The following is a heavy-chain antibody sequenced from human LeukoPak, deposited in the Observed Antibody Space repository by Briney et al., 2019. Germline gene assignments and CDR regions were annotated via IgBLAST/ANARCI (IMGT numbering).Heavy chain of an antibody. CDR2: IRYDGSNK. CDR1: GFTFSSYG. V-gene: IGHV3-30*02. CDR3: ARTYFDILTGYYKSFDAFDI. D-gene: IGHD3-9*01. Sequence: RTGGSLRLSCAASGFTFSSYGMHWVRQAPGKGLEWVAFIRYDGSNKYYADSVKGRFTLSRDNSKNTLYLQMNSLSAEDTAVYYCARTYFDILTGYYKSFDAFDIWGHGTMVTVSS. J-gene: IGHJ3*02.